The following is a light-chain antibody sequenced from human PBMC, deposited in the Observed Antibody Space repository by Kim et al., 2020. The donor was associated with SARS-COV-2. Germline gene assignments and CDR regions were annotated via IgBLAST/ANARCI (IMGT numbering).Light chain of an antibody. V-gene: IGLV1-47*01. CDR3: AAWDDSLSVPYV. Sequence: ELTQPPSASGTPGQKVSISCSGSSSNIGSNHVYWYQQLPGTAPKLLIYRNNQRPSGVPDRFSGSKSGTSASLAISGLRSEDEAHYYCAAWDDSLSVPYVFGTGTKVTVL. CDR2: RNN. CDR1: SSNIGSNH. J-gene: IGLJ1*01.